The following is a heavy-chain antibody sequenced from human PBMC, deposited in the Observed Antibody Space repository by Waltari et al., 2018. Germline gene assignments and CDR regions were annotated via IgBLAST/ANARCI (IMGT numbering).Heavy chain of an antibody. Sequence: EVQLIESGGNLIEPGGSLRLPCLASGFTLGTFNMNWVRQAPGKGLEWIAYITTTSRIISYADSVRGRFTISRDNAKDSLYLQMNSLRPEDTAVYHCVRDHRHGFDVWGQGTMVTVSS. CDR3: VRDHRHGFDV. J-gene: IGHJ3*01. CDR2: ITTTSRII. V-gene: IGHV3-48*01. CDR1: GFTLGTFN.